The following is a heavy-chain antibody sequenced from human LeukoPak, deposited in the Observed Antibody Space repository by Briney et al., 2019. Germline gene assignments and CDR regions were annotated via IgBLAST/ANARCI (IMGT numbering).Heavy chain of an antibody. J-gene: IGHJ4*02. Sequence: GGSLRLSCAASGLTFSSYSMNWVRQAPGKGLEWVSAIHGSGDTTYYADFVKGRFTISRDNAKNSLYLQMNSLRAEDTAVYYCARGGFDYWGQGTLVTVSS. CDR3: ARGGFDY. D-gene: IGHD3-16*01. CDR2: IHGSGDTT. V-gene: IGHV3-21*01. CDR1: GLTFSSYS.